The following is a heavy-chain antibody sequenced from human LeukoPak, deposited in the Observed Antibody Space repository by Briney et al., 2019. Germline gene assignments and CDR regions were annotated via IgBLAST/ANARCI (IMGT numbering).Heavy chain of an antibody. CDR2: LSGLGDSK. CDR1: GLTFNNYA. J-gene: IGHJ4*02. CDR3: AKDFRDTSMFTDGYFDS. Sequence: GGSLRLSCSASGLTFNNYAMSWVRQAPGKGLKWVSGLSGLGDSKYYADSVNGRFSISRDNANNRLYLQMNNLRAEDTAVYYCAKDFRDTSMFTDGYFDSWGQGTLVTVSS. V-gene: IGHV3-23*01. D-gene: IGHD5-18*01.